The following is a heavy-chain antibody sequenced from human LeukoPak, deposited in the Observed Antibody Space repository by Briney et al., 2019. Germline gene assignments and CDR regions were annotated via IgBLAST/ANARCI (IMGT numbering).Heavy chain of an antibody. J-gene: IGHJ4*02. CDR2: ISDSGGST. D-gene: IGHD3-10*01. Sequence: PGGSLRLSCAASGFTFRSYAMRWVRQAPGKGLEWVSAISDSGGSTYYADSVKARFTISRDNTKMTLYLQMMSLRAEDTTVDYCATPRGRGVIIAAVDYWGQGTLVTVSS. V-gene: IGHV3-23*01. CDR3: ATPRGRGVIIAAVDY. CDR1: GFTFRSYA.